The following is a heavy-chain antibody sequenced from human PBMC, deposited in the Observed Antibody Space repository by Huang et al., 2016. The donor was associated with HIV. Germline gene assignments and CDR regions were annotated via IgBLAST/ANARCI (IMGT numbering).Heavy chain of an antibody. Sequence: LQLQESGPGLVKSSETLSLICIVSGGSISSSSYYWGWIRQPPGKGPEWIGSIYYSGNTYYNPPLKSRVTISVDTSKNQFSLKVNSVTAADTAVYYCARHGRVAGHYYNNMDVWGRGTTVTVSS. CDR2: IYYSGNT. CDR1: GGSISSSSYY. D-gene: IGHD6-19*01. CDR3: ARHGRVAGHYYNNMDV. J-gene: IGHJ6*02. V-gene: IGHV4-39*01.